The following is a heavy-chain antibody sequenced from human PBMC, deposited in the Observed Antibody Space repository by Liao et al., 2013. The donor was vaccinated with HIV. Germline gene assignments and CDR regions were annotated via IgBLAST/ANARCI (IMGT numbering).Heavy chain of an antibody. D-gene: IGHD3-10*01. Sequence: QVQLQESGPGLVKPSETLSLTCTVSGGSISSYYWSWIRQPPGKGLEWIGYIYYSGSTNYNPSLKSRVTISVDTSKNQFSLKLSSVTAADTAVYYCARKSPMVRGEYYFDYWGQGTLVTVSS. CDR3: ARKSPMVRGEYYFDY. CDR1: GGSISSYY. J-gene: IGHJ4*02. V-gene: IGHV4-59*01. CDR2: IYYSGST.